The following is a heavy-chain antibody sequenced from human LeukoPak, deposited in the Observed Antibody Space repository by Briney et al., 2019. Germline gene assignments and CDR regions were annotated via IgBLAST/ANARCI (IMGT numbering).Heavy chain of an antibody. CDR3: ARANMTSLTFDS. J-gene: IGHJ4*02. V-gene: IGHV3-33*01. CDR2: IWYDGSNK. Sequence: PGRSLILSCAASGFTFSYYGMHWVRQAPGKGLEWVAVIWYDGSNKYYADSVKGRFTISRDNSKNALYLQMNSLRAEDTAVYYCARANMTSLTFDSWGQGILVTVSS. D-gene: IGHD2/OR15-2a*01. CDR1: GFTFSYYG.